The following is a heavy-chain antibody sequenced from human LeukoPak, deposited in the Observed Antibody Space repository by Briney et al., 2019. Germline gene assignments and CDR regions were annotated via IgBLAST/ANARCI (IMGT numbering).Heavy chain of an antibody. Sequence: SQTLSLPCAVSGGSISSGGYSWSWIRQPPGKGLEWIGYIYHSGSTYYNPSLKSRVTISVDRSKNQFSLKLSSVTAADTAVYYCARGPYCGGDCYLFDPWGQGTLVTVSS. CDR3: ARGPYCGGDCYLFDP. J-gene: IGHJ5*02. V-gene: IGHV4-30-2*01. D-gene: IGHD2-21*02. CDR2: IYHSGST. CDR1: GGSISSGGYS.